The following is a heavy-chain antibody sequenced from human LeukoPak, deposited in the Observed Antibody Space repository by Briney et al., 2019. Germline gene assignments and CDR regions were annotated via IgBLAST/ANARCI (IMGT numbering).Heavy chain of an antibody. J-gene: IGHJ4*02. CDR3: AKVIRWSPGVIGDY. V-gene: IGHV3-23*01. D-gene: IGHD2-8*01. Sequence: QSGGSLRLSCAASGFTFSSYAMSWVRQAPGKGLEWVSAISGSGGSTYYADSVKGRFTISRDNSKNTLYLQMNSLTAEDTAVYYCAKVIRWSPGVIGDYSGQGTLVTVSS. CDR1: GFTFSSYA. CDR2: ISGSGGST.